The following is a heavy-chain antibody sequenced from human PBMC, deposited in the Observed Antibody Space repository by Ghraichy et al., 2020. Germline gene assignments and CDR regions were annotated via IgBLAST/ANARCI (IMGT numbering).Heavy chain of an antibody. CDR2: ISYDGSNK. CDR1: GFTFSSYA. J-gene: IGHJ4*02. Sequence: GGSLRLSCAASGFTFSSYAMHWVRQAPGKGLEWVAVISYDGSNKYYADSVKGRFTISRDNSKNTLYLQMNSLRAEDTAVYYCARDRVGATTAPDYWGQGTLVTVSS. V-gene: IGHV3-30-3*01. CDR3: ARDRVGATTAPDY. D-gene: IGHD1-26*01.